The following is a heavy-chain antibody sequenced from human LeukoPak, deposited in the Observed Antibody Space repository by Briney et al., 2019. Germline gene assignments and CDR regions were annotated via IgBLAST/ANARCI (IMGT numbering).Heavy chain of an antibody. CDR2: ISSSGRAI. CDR1: GFTFSDYF. Sequence: PGGSLRLSCAASGFTFSDYFLSWFRRAPGKGLEWISHISSSGRAIYYADSVRGRFTISRDNAQNSLYLQMNSLGDEDSAVYYCARAAYCGSDCYYYFDCWGQGTLVTVSS. J-gene: IGHJ4*02. V-gene: IGHV3-11*01. D-gene: IGHD2-21*02. CDR3: ARAAYCGSDCYYYFDC.